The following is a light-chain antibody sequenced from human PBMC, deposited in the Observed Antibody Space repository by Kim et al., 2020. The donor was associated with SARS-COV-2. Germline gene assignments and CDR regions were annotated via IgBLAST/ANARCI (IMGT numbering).Light chain of an antibody. Sequence: ASVGDRVTITCQASQDISNYLNWYQQKPGTAPKLLIYDASNLETGVPSRFSGSGSGTDFTFTISSLQPEDIATYYCQQYDNLPRYSFGQGTKLEIK. CDR1: QDISNY. CDR2: DAS. V-gene: IGKV1-33*01. CDR3: QQYDNLPRYS. J-gene: IGKJ2*03.